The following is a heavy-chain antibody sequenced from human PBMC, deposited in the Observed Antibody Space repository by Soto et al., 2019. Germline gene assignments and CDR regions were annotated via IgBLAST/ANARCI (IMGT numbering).Heavy chain of an antibody. CDR3: ARSTPYCSGGSCFDY. CDR1: GYSFTSYW. D-gene: IGHD2-15*01. V-gene: IGHV5-51*01. Sequence: LKISCKGSGYSFTSYWIGWVRQMPGKGLEWMGIIYPGDSDTRYSPSFQGQVTISADKSISTAYLQWSSLKASDTAMYYCARSTPYCSGGSCFDYWGQGTLVTVSS. J-gene: IGHJ4*02. CDR2: IYPGDSDT.